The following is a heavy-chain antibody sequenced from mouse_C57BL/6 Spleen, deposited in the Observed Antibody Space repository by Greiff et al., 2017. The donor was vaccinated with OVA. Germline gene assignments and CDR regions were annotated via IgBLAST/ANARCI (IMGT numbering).Heavy chain of an antibody. D-gene: IGHD2-1*01. V-gene: IGHV1-69*01. CDR1: GYTFTSYW. Sequence: VQLQQPGAELVMPGASVKLSCKASGYTFTSYWMHWVKQRPGQGLEWIGEIDPSDSYTNYNQKFKGKSTLTVDKSSSTAYMQLSSLTSEDSAVYYCASPIYYGNNARDYWGQGTSVTGSS. CDR3: ASPIYYGNNARDY. CDR2: IDPSDSYT. J-gene: IGHJ4*01.